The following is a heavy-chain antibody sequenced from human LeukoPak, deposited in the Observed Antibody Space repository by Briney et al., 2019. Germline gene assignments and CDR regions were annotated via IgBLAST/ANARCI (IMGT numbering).Heavy chain of an antibody. Sequence: GGSLRLSCAASGFTFSDYYMSWIRQAPGKGLEWLAFIRYDGSNTYYADSVKGRFTVSRDNSKNTLYLQMGSLRAEDMAVYYCARYYYDSSGWYAFDIWGQGTMVTVSS. CDR3: ARYYYDSSGWYAFDI. J-gene: IGHJ3*02. CDR1: GFTFSDYY. D-gene: IGHD3-22*01. CDR2: IRYDGSNT. V-gene: IGHV3-30*02.